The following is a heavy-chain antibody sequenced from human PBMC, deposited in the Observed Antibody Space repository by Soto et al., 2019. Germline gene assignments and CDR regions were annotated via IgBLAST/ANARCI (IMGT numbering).Heavy chain of an antibody. CDR3: ASLYGDYVSY. J-gene: IGHJ4*02. CDR2: IYSSGST. Sequence: PSETLSLTCTVSGGSISSSSYVWGWIRQPPGKGLEWIGTIYSSGSTYYNPSLKSRVTISVDTSKNQFSLKLSSVTAADTAVYFCASLYGDYVSYWGQGTLVTVSS. CDR1: GGSISSSSYV. D-gene: IGHD4-17*01. V-gene: IGHV4-39*01.